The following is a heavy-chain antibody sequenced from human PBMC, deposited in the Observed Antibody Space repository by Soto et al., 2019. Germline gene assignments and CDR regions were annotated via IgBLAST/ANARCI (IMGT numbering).Heavy chain of an antibody. CDR2: IDPSDSYT. CDR1: GYSFTSYW. J-gene: IGHJ6*02. D-gene: IGHD3-3*01. Sequence: GESLKISCKGSGYSFTSYWISWVRQMPGKGLEWMGRIDPSDSYTNYSPSFQGHVTISADESISTAYLQWSSLKASDTAMYYCARVYYDFWSGYYTDYYYYGVDVWGQGTTVTVSS. CDR3: ARVYYDFWSGYYTDYYYYGVDV. V-gene: IGHV5-10-1*01.